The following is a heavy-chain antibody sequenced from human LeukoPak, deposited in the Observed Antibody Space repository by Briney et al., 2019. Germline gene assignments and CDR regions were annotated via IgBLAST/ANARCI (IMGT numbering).Heavy chain of an antibody. CDR3: ARDSSSWSAGYYYYAMDV. V-gene: IGHV1-18*01. D-gene: IGHD6-13*01. J-gene: IGHJ6*02. Sequence: ASVKVSCKASGYTFSTYAITWVRRAPGQGLEWMGWISAYTGNTSYAQKLQGRVTMTTDTSTTTAYMELRSLRSDDTAVYYCARDSSSWSAGYYYYAMDVWGQGTTVTVSS. CDR1: GYTFSTYA. CDR2: ISAYTGNT.